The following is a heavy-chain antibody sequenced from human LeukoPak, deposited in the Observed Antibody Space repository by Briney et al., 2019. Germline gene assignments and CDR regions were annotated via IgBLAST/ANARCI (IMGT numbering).Heavy chain of an antibody. J-gene: IGHJ4*02. Sequence: SETLSPTCTVSGGSISSYYWSWIRQPPGKGLEWIGYIYYSGSTNYNPSLKSRVTISVDTSKNQFSLKLSSVTAADTAVYYCARVGGYEGGYWGQGTLVTVSS. CDR3: ARVGGYEGGY. CDR1: GGSISSYY. V-gene: IGHV4-59*01. D-gene: IGHD5-12*01. CDR2: IYYSGST.